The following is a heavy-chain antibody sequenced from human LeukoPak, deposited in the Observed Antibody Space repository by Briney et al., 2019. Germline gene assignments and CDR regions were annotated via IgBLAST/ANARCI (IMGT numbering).Heavy chain of an antibody. D-gene: IGHD3-22*01. CDR2: INHSGGT. V-gene: IGHV4-34*01. CDR3: ASGYDSSGYYYNY. CDR1: GGSFSGYS. J-gene: IGHJ4*02. Sequence: PSETLSLTCAVYGGSFSGYSWNWIRQPPVKGLEWIGEINHSGGTNYNPSLKSRVTISVDTSKNQFSLKLSSVTAADTAVYYCASGYDSSGYYYNYWGQGTLVTVSS.